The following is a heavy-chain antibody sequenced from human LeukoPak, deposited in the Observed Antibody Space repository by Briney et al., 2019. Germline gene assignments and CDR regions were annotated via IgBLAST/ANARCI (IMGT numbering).Heavy chain of an antibody. CDR2: INPSVGST. Sequence: GASVKDSCKASGYTFTSNNIYCVPQTPGQGLEWMGIINPSVGSTSYAQKFQGRVTMTRDMSTSTVYMELRSLRSEDTAVYYCARSPYCSGTSCSVDNWFDPWGQGTLVTVSS. V-gene: IGHV1-46*01. J-gene: IGHJ5*02. CDR3: ARSPYCSGTSCSVDNWFDP. D-gene: IGHD2-2*01. CDR1: GYTFTSNN.